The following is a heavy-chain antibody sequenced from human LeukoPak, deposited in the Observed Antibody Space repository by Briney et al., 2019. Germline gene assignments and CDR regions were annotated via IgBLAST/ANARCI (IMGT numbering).Heavy chain of an antibody. CDR3: ARDTHGIAASVNGG. D-gene: IGHD6-13*01. V-gene: IGHV3-53*01. J-gene: IGHJ4*02. Sequence: GGSLRLSRTASVLTVGNNYMHCVRQTPGKGLEWVSLIYSDGSTHYSDSVKGRFTISRDSSKNTLYLQMNSLRAEDTAIYYCARDTHGIAASVNGGWGQGTLVTVSS. CDR2: IYSDGST. CDR1: VLTVGNNY.